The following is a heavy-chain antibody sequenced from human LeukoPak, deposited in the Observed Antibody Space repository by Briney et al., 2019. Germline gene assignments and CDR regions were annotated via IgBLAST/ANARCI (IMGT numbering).Heavy chain of an antibody. CDR1: GFTFDDYA. CDR3: AKGGLDCSSTSCYVHYGMDV. D-gene: IGHD2-2*01. CDR2: ISWNSGSI. Sequence: PGRSLRLSCAASGFTFDDYAMHWVRQAPGKGLEWVSGISWNSGSIGYADSVKGRFTISRDNAKNSLYLQMNSLRAEDTALYYCAKGGLDCSSTSCYVHYGMDVWGQGTTVTVSS. J-gene: IGHJ6*02. V-gene: IGHV3-9*01.